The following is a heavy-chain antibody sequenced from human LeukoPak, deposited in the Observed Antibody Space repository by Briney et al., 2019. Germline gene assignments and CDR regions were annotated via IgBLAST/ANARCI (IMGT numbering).Heavy chain of an antibody. V-gene: IGHV4-34*01. CDR2: INHSGST. D-gene: IGHD6-13*01. CDR1: GGYFSGYY. CDR3: ARFGRIAAAGTGYYYYMDV. J-gene: IGHJ6*03. Sequence: PSEPLSLTCAVSGGYFSGYYWSWIRQPPGKGLEWIGEINHSGSTNYNPSLKSRVTISVDTSKNQFSLKLSSVTAADTAVYYCARFGRIAAAGTGYYYYMDVWGKGTTVTVSS.